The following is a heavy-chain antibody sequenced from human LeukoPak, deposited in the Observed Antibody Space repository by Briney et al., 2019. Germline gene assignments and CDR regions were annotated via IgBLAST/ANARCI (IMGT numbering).Heavy chain of an antibody. J-gene: IGHJ4*02. CDR1: GFTFDTHA. V-gene: IGHV3-23*01. CDR2: INGNGAST. CDR3: AKKTQHYYDSSGVDY. Sequence: PGGSLRLSCAASGFTFDTHAMSWVRQAPGKGLEWVSGINGNGASTYYSDSVKGRFTISRDNSKNTLYLQMSTLRAEDTAVYYCAKKTQHYYDSSGVDYWGQGTLVTVSS. D-gene: IGHD3-22*01.